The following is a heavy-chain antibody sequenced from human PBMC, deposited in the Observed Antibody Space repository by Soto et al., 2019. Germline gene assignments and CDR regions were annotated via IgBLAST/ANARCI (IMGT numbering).Heavy chain of an antibody. CDR3: ARDQHYGSGGYYYYYGMDV. J-gene: IGHJ6*02. CDR1: GGSISSSNC. CDR2: IYHSGST. D-gene: IGHD3-10*01. V-gene: IGHV4-4*02. Sequence: PSETLSLTCAVSGGSISSSNCWSWVRQPPGKGLEWIGEIYHSGSTNYNPSLKSRVTISVDKSKNQFSLKLSSVTAADTAVYYCARDQHYGSGGYYYYYGMDVWGQGTTVTVSS.